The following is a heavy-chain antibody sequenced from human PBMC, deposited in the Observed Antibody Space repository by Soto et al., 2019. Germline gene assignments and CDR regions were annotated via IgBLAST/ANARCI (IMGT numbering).Heavy chain of an antibody. CDR3: AKDRVGYSSGLAPRVTYYYYGMDV. Sequence: PGGSLRLSCAASGFTFSSYGMHWVRQAPGKGLEWVAVISYDGSNKYYADSVKGRFTISRDNSKNTLYLQMNSLRAEDTAVYYCAKDRVGYSSGLAPRVTYYYYGMDVWGQGTTVTVSS. CDR1: GFTFSSYG. CDR2: ISYDGSNK. V-gene: IGHV3-30*18. D-gene: IGHD6-19*01. J-gene: IGHJ6*02.